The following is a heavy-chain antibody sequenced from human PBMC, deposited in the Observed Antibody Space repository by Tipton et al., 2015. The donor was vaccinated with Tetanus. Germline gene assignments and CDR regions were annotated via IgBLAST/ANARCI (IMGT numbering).Heavy chain of an antibody. V-gene: IGHV4-59*12. CDR1: GVSISSYN. Sequence: TLSLTCTVSGVSISSYNWTWIRQPPGRGLEWIGYIYYSGSTNYNPSLKSRVTMSVDTSKNQFSLKLSSVTAADTAVYYCASHYGSGSDDAFDIWGQGTMVTVSS. CDR3: ASHYGSGSDDAFDI. D-gene: IGHD3-10*01. J-gene: IGHJ3*02. CDR2: IYYSGST.